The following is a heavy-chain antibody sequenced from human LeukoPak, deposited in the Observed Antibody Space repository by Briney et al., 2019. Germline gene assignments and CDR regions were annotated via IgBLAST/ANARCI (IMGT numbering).Heavy chain of an antibody. CDR1: GGSISSSNFY. V-gene: IGHV4-39*01. Sequence: SETLSLTCTVSGGSISSSNFYWGWIRQPPGKGLEWIVSIYYSRSIYYNPSLKSRVTISVDTSKNQFSLKLNSVTAADTAVYFCARLLTEDLVVVVAADYWGQGTLVTVSS. CDR2: IYYSRSI. CDR3: ARLLTEDLVVVVAADY. J-gene: IGHJ4*02. D-gene: IGHD2-15*01.